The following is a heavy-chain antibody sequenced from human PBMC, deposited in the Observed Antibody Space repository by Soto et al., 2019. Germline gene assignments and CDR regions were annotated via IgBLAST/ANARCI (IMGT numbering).Heavy chain of an antibody. V-gene: IGHV3-23*01. CDR1: GFTFSNYA. D-gene: IGHD2-15*01. Sequence: GGSLRLSCVASGFTFSNYAMTWVRQAPGKGLEWVSALSGSGDKTYFADSVKGRLTISRDNSKNTLYLNINSLRAEDTALYYCARERMPGVIDSWGQGTLVTVSS. CDR2: LSGSGDKT. CDR3: ARERMPGVIDS. J-gene: IGHJ4*02.